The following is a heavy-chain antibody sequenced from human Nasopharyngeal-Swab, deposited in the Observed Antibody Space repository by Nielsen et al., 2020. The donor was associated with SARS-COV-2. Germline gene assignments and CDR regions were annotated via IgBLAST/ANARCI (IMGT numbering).Heavy chain of an antibody. J-gene: IGHJ4*02. CDR3: SRGKYSRTWSPEFDY. CDR1: GFTFSDYD. V-gene: IGHV3-30*03. D-gene: IGHD2-21*01. CDR2: ISFDGSYK. Sequence: GESLKISCAASGFTFSDYDIHWVRQAPGKGLEWMAGISFDGSYKSYADSVKGRFTISRDNSKNALYLQMNSLKAEDTAVYYFSRGKYSRTWSPEFDYWGQGTLVTVSS.